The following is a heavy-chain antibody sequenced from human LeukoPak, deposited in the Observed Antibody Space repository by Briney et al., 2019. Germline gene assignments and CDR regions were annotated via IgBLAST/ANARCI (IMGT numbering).Heavy chain of an antibody. CDR1: GYTFTSYG. CDR2: MNPNSGNT. V-gene: IGHV1-8*01. D-gene: IGHD3-22*01. CDR3: ASLDYYDSSGFDAFDI. J-gene: IGHJ3*02. Sequence: ASVTVSCKASGYTFTSYGLSWVRQATGQGLEWMGWMNPNSGNTGYAQKFQGRVTMTRNTSISTAYMELSSLRSEDTAVYYCASLDYYDSSGFDAFDIWGQGTMVTVSS.